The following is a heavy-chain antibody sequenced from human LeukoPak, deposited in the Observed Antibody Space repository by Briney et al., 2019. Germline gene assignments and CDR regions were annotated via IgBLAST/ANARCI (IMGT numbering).Heavy chain of an antibody. CDR3: ARDPGAAVYNLWS. J-gene: IGHJ5*02. CDR1: GLTVSNNY. Sequence: GGSLRLSCAVSGLTVSNNYMIWVRQAPGKGLECVSLIYSGGATSYADSAKGRFTISRDNSQNMLYLQMNSLRVEDTAVYYCARDPGAAVYNLWSWGQGTLVTVSS. V-gene: IGHV3-66*01. D-gene: IGHD3-10*01. CDR2: IYSGGAT.